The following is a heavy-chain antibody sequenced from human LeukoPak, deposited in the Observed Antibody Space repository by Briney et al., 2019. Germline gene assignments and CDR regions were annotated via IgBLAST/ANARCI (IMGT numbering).Heavy chain of an antibody. CDR2: IWYDGSNK. V-gene: IGHV3-33*01. CDR3: ARVEGSYSTIDY. CDR1: GFTFSSYG. J-gene: IGHJ4*02. D-gene: IGHD1-26*01. Sequence: RGSLRLSCAASGFTFSSYGMHWVRQAPGKGLEWVAVIWYDGSNKYYADSVKGRFTISRDNSKNTLYLQMNSLRAEDTAVYYCARVEGSYSTIDYWGQGTLVTVSS.